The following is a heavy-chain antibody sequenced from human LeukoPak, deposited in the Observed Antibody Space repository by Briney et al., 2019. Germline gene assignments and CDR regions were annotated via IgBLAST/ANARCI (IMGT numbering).Heavy chain of an antibody. CDR2: IGSGGSPI. CDR3: AKGYCSTTSCSFDY. J-gene: IGHJ4*02. Sequence: GGSLRLSCAASGFTFSSYSMNWVRQAPGKGPECVSYIGSGGSPIYYADSVKGRFTISRDDAKNSLYLQMNSLRAEDTAVYYCAKGYCSTTSCSFDYWGQGALVTVSS. D-gene: IGHD2-2*01. CDR1: GFTFSSYS. V-gene: IGHV3-48*04.